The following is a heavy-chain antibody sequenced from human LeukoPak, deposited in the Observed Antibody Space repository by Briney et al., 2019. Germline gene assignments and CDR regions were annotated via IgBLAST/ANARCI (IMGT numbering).Heavy chain of an antibody. CDR1: GYSFTSYW. CDR3: ARHPQTYTSGWYLWDY. V-gene: IGHV5-51*01. J-gene: IGHJ4*02. D-gene: IGHD6-19*01. Sequence: GESLKISCKGSGYSFTSYWIGWVRQMPGKGLEWMGIIYPVDSDTRYSPSFQGQVTTSADKSTNTAYLQWSSLKASDTAMYYCARHPQTYTSGWYLWDYWGQGTLVTVSS. CDR2: IYPVDSDT.